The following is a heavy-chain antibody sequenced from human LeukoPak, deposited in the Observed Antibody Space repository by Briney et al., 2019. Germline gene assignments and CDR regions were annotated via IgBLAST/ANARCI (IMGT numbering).Heavy chain of an antibody. D-gene: IGHD2-15*01. CDR2: IIPILGIA. CDR1: GGTFSSYA. V-gene: IGHV1-69*04. J-gene: IGHJ6*02. Sequence: ASVKVSCKASGGTFSSYAISWVRQAPGQGLGWMGRIIPILGIANYAQKFQGRVTITADKSTSTAYMELSSLRSEDTAVYYCARARSTVAAPGAYYYGMDVWGQGTTVTVSS. CDR3: ARARSTVAAPGAYYYGMDV.